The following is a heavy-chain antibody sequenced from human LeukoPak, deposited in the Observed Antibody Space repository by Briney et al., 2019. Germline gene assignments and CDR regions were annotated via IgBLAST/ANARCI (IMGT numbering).Heavy chain of an antibody. CDR2: IDTDGSNT. D-gene: IGHD2-8*02. CDR1: GFTFSSYW. CDR3: ARGLLGIDF. V-gene: IGHV3-74*01. Sequence: GGSLRLSCAPSGFTFSSYWMHWVRQAPGKGLMWVSRIDTDGSNTNYADSVEGRFTISRDNAKNTLYLQMNSLRAEDTAVYYCARGLLGIDFWGQGTLVTVSS. J-gene: IGHJ4*02.